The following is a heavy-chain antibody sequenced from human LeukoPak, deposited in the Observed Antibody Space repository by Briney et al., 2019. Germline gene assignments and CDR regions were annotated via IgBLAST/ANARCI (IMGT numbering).Heavy chain of an antibody. CDR1: GFTFSSYS. CDR2: ISNIVDTI. V-gene: IGHV3-48*01. D-gene: IGHD5-24*01. Sequence: GGSLRLSCAASGFTFSSYSMNWVRQAPGKGLEWVSYISNIVDTIYYADSVKGRFTISRDNAKNSVYLQMNSLRAEDTALYYCARDLRDGYNLLDSWGQGTLVTVSS. CDR3: ARDLRDGYNLLDS. J-gene: IGHJ4*02.